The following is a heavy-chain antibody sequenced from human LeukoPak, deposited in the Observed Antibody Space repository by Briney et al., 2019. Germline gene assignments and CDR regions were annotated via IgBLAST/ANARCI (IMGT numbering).Heavy chain of an antibody. CDR1: GYTFTSYA. D-gene: IGHD2-21*02. CDR2: INTGNGNT. Sequence: ASVKVSCKASGYTFTSYAMHWVRQAPGQRLECMGWINTGNGNTKYSQKFQGRVTITRDTSASTAYMGLSSLRSEDTAAYYCARNTETAIPLPYYFDYWGQGTLVTVSS. CDR3: ARNTETAIPLPYYFDY. J-gene: IGHJ4*02. V-gene: IGHV1-3*04.